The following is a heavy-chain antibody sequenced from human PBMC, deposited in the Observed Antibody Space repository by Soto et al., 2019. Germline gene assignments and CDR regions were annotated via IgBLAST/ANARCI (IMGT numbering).Heavy chain of an antibody. Sequence: ASVKVSCKASGYTFTGYYMHWVRQAPGQGLEWMGWINPNSGGTNYAQKFQGRVTMTRDTSISTAYMELSRLRSDDTAVYYCARVPGGVVVVPAAFDYWGQGTLVTVSS. CDR3: ARVPGGVVVVPAAFDY. J-gene: IGHJ4*02. V-gene: IGHV1-2*02. CDR1: GYTFTGYY. D-gene: IGHD2-2*01. CDR2: INPNSGGT.